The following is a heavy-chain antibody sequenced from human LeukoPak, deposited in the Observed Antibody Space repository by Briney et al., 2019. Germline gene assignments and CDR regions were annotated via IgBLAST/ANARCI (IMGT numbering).Heavy chain of an antibody. V-gene: IGHV3-21*01. J-gene: IGHJ4*02. Sequence: PGGSLRLSWAASGFTFSNFAMNWVRQTPGKGLEWVSSISSTGSYIYYADSVKGRFTVSRDNTENSLYLQMNSLRAEDTAVYYCARVEDPLGYCSGGSCSHDYWGRGALVTVSS. CDR1: GFTFSNFA. D-gene: IGHD2-15*01. CDR2: ISSTGSYI. CDR3: ARVEDPLGYCSGGSCSHDY.